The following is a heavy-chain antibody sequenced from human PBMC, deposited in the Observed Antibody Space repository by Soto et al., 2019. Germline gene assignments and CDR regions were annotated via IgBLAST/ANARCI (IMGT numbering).Heavy chain of an antibody. Sequence: ASVKVSCKACGGTFSTYTMSWVRQAPGQGLEWMGGIIPMFGTTTYAENFQGRVTITADESTSTAYMELTSLRSEDTAVYYCTRDLYYFDSSAYYGHNWFDPWGQGTRVTVSS. CDR3: TRDLYYFDSSAYYGHNWFDP. D-gene: IGHD3-22*01. CDR1: GGTFSTYT. V-gene: IGHV1-69*13. J-gene: IGHJ5*02. CDR2: IIPMFGTT.